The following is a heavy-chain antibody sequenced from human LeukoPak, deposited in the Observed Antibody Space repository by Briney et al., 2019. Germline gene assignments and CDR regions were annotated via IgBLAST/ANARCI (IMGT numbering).Heavy chain of an antibody. V-gene: IGHV4-34*01. CDR1: GGPFSGYQ. Sequence: SETLSLTCAVYGGPFSGYQWSWIRQPPGKGLEWIGEINHSGSTNYNPSLKSRVTISVDTSKNQFSLKLSSVTAADTAVYYCARTYCSGGSCHFDYWGQGTLVTVSS. D-gene: IGHD2-15*01. CDR2: INHSGST. J-gene: IGHJ4*02. CDR3: ARTYCSGGSCHFDY.